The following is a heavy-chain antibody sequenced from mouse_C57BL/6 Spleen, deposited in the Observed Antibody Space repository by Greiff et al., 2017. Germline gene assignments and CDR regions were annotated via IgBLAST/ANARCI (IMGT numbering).Heavy chain of an antibody. Sequence: EVKLQESGEGLVKPGGSLKLSCAASGFTFSSYAMSWVRQTPEKRLEWVAYISSGGDYIYYADTVKGRFTISRDNARNTLYLQMSSLKSEDTAMYYCTRITGTRDAMDYWGQGTSVTVSS. CDR2: ISSGGDYI. CDR1: GFTFSSYA. J-gene: IGHJ4*01. V-gene: IGHV5-9-1*02. CDR3: TRITGTRDAMDY. D-gene: IGHD4-1*01.